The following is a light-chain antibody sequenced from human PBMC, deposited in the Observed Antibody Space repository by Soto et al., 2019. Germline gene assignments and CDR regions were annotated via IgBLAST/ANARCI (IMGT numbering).Light chain of an antibody. V-gene: IGKV1-39*01. CDR2: ASL. CDR3: QQSYSVPLT. CDR1: QSIDSY. J-gene: IGKJ4*01. Sequence: DIQMTQSPSSLSASVGDRVTITCRASQSIDSYLNWYQQKPGKAPKLLIYASLNLQSGVPSRFSGSESGTDFTLTISSLQPEDFATYYCQQSYSVPLTFGGGTKVDIK.